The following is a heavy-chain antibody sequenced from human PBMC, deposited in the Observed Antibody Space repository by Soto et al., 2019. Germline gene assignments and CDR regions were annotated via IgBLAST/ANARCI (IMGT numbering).Heavy chain of an antibody. CDR3: ARGGFSGYDLGGMDY. J-gene: IGHJ4*02. CDR1: GGSFSGYY. CDR2: INHSGST. D-gene: IGHD5-12*01. V-gene: IGHV4-34*01. Sequence: QVQLQQWGAGLLKPSETLSLTCAVYGGSFSGYYWSWIRQPPGKGLEWIGEINHSGSTNYNPSLKSRVTISVDTSKNQFSLKLSSVTAADTAVYYCARGGFSGYDLGGMDYWGQGTLVTVSS.